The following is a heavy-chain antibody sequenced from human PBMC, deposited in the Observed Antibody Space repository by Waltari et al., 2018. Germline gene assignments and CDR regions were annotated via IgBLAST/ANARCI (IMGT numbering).Heavy chain of an antibody. V-gene: IGHV1-2*06. CDR1: GYPFTSYD. CDR3: ARTGRIDKTNWFDP. CDR2: VNPNSGGT. Sequence: QVQLVQSGAEVKKPGASVKVSCKASGYPFTSYDINWVRQAPGQGLEWMGRVNPNSGGTNYAQKFQGRVTMTRDTSISTAYMELSRLRSDDTAVYYCARTGRIDKTNWFDPWGQEPWSPSPQ. J-gene: IGHJ5*02.